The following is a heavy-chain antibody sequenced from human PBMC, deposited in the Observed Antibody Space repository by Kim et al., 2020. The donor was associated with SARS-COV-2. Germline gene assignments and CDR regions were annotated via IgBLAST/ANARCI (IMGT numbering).Heavy chain of an antibody. Sequence: GGSLRLSCAASGFTFSSYGMHWVRQAPGKGLEWVAVISYDGSNKYYADSVKGRFTISRDNSKNTLYLQMNSLRAEDTAVYYCAKGRGNVAGGSPLLVYWGQGTLVTVSS. CDR2: ISYDGSNK. CDR1: GFTFSSYG. J-gene: IGHJ4*02. CDR3: AKGRGNVAGGSPLLVY. V-gene: IGHV3-30*18. D-gene: IGHD6-19*01.